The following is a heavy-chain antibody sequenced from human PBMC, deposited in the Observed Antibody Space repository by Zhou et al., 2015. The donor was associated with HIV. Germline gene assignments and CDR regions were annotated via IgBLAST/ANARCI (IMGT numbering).Heavy chain of an antibody. CDR3: ARDWSPYYYDSSGYYDWFDP. Sequence: QVRLVQSGTEVKKPGSSVKVSCKASGGTFSGSDISWVRQAPGQGLQWMGRINPNSGGTNYAQKFQGRVSMTRDTSISTVYMELSRLTSDDTAVYYCARDWSPYYYDSSGYYDWFDPWGQGTLVTVSS. CDR2: INPNSGGT. J-gene: IGHJ5*02. V-gene: IGHV1-2*06. D-gene: IGHD3-22*01. CDR1: GGTFSGSD.